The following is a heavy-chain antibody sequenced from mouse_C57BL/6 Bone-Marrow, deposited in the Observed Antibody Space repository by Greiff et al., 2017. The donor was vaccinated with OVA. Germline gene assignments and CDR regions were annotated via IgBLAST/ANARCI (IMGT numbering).Heavy chain of an antibody. CDR3: TGGFTTNYAMDY. V-gene: IGHV6-3*01. CDR2: IRLKYDNYAT. CDR1: GFTYSNYW. Sequence: EVKVEESGGGLVQPGGSMKLSCVASGFTYSNYWMNWVRQSPEKGLEWVAQIRLKYDNYATHYAESVQGRFTISRDDSKSSVYLQMNNLRAEDTGIYYCTGGFTTNYAMDYWGQGTSGTVSS. J-gene: IGHJ4*01. D-gene: IGHD1-1*01.